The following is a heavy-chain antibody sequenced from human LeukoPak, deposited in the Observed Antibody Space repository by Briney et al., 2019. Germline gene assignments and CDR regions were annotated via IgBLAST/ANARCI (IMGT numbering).Heavy chain of an antibody. CDR1: GFTFSSYA. Sequence: GGSLRLSCAASGFTFSSYAMSWDRQAPGKGLEWVGRIKSKTDGGTTDYAAPVKGRFTISRDDSKNMLYLQMNSLKTEDTAVYYCTTEWGARDYFDYWGQGTLVTVSS. J-gene: IGHJ4*02. D-gene: IGHD1-26*01. V-gene: IGHV3-15*01. CDR3: TTEWGARDYFDY. CDR2: IKSKTDGGTT.